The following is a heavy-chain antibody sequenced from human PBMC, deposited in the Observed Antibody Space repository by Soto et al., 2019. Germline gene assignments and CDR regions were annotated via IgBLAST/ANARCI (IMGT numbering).Heavy chain of an antibody. CDR3: ARHSSTYGDYYYYYMDV. D-gene: IGHD4-17*01. CDR2: IYYSGST. V-gene: IGHV4-39*01. Sequence: SETLSLTCTVSGGSISSSSYYWGWIRQPPGKGLEWIGSIYYSGSTYYNPSLKSRVTISVDTSKNQFSLKLSSVTAADTAVYYCARHSSTYGDYYYYYMDVWGKGTTVTVSS. CDR1: GGSISSSSYY. J-gene: IGHJ6*03.